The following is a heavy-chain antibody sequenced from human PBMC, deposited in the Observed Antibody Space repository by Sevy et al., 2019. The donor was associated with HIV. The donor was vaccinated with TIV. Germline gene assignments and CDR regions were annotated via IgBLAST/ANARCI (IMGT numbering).Heavy chain of an antibody. D-gene: IGHD3-22*01. V-gene: IGHV4-59*12. Sequence: SETLSLTCTVSGGPISRYYWSWIRRPPGKGLEWIGYLFYSGSTNANPSLKSRVSISIDTSKNQLSLRLSSVTAADTAVYYCARSSDRSGSYGEIFDYWGQGALVTVSS. CDR3: ARSSDRSGSYGEIFDY. J-gene: IGHJ4*02. CDR1: GGPISRYY. CDR2: LFYSGST.